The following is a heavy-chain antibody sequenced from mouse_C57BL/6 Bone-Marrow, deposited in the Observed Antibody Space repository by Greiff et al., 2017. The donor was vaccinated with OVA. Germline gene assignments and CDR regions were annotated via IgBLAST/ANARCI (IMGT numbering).Heavy chain of an antibody. J-gene: IGHJ2*01. CDR3: ARSAYYDYDWYFDY. D-gene: IGHD2-4*01. Sequence: QVQLQQPGAELVKPGASVKLSCKASGYTFTSYWMQWVKQRPGQGLEWIGEIDPSDSYTNYNQKFKGKATLTVDTSSSTAYMQLSIPTSEDSAVYYCARSAYYDYDWYFDYWGQGTTLTVSS. V-gene: IGHV1-50*01. CDR1: GYTFTSYW. CDR2: IDPSDSYT.